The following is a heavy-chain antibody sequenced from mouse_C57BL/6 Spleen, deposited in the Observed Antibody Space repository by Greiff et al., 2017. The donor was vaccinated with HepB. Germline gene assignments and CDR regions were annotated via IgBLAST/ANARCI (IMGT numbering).Heavy chain of an antibody. CDR2: IYPGSGST. CDR1: GYTFTSYW. CDR3: ARTNGYYAMDY. J-gene: IGHJ4*01. Sequence: QVQLQQPGAELVKPGASVKMSCKASGYTFTSYWITWVKQRPGQGLEWIGDIYPGSGSTNYNEKFKSKATLTVDTSSSTAYMRLSSLTSEDSAVYYCARTNGYYAMDYWGQGTSVTVSS. V-gene: IGHV1-55*01.